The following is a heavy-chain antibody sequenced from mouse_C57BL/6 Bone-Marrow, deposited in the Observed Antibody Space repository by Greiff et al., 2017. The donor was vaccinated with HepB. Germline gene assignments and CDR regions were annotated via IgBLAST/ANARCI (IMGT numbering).Heavy chain of an antibody. D-gene: IGHD1-1*01. CDR3: RVVVN. J-gene: IGHJ2*01. CDR1: GYTFNSYG. V-gene: IGHV1-5*01. CDR2: IYPGNSDT. Sequence: VQLQQSGTGLARPGASVKMSCKTSGYTFNSYGMDWVKQRPGQGLEWIGAIYPGNSDTGYNQKFKGKAKLTAVTSASPAYMELSSLTNENSAVDCCRVVVNWGQGTTLTVSS.